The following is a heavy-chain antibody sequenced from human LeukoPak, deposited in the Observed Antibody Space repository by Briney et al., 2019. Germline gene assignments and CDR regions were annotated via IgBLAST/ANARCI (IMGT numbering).Heavy chain of an antibody. CDR3: ARDYGGDFDY. J-gene: IGHJ4*02. Sequence: PSETLSLTCTVSGGSVDSHYWSWIWQPPGKGLEWIGYIYYSGSTNYNPSLKSRVTISVDTFRNQFSLKLSSVTAADTAVYYCARDYGGDFDYWGQGTLVTVSS. D-gene: IGHD4-17*01. V-gene: IGHV4-59*02. CDR2: IYYSGST. CDR1: GGSVDSHY.